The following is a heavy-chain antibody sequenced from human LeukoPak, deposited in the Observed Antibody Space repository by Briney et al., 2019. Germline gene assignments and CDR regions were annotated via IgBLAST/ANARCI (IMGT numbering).Heavy chain of an antibody. V-gene: IGHV3-23*01. J-gene: IGHJ3*02. CDR2: ISGSGGST. D-gene: IGHD1-14*01. CDR1: GFTFSSYA. CDR3: AKDLSKRWPHHVPAFDI. Sequence: GGSLRLSCAASGFTFSSYAMSWVRQAPGKGLEWVSAISGSGGSTYYAGSVKGRFTISRDNSKNTLYLQMNSLRAEDTAVYYCAKDLSKRWPHHVPAFDIWGQGTMVTVPS.